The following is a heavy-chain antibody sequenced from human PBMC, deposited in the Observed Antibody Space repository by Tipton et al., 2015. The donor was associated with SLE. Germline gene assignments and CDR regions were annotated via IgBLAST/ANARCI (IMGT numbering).Heavy chain of an antibody. D-gene: IGHD6-6*01. V-gene: IGHV4-4*07. CDR3: AREEQSSSRRGWYFDH. Sequence: TLSLTCTVSGGSISSYYWSWIRQPAGKGLEWIGRIYTSGSTNYNPSLKSRVTMSVDTSKNQFSLKLSSVTAADTAGYYCAREEQSSSRRGWYFDHWGRGTLVTASS. CDR1: GGSISSYY. CDR2: IYTSGST. J-gene: IGHJ2*01.